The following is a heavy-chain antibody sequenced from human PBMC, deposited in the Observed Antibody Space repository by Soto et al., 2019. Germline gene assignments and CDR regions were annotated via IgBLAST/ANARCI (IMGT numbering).Heavy chain of an antibody. CDR1: GFTVSSNY. CDR3: ARYYYDSSGYFDY. D-gene: IGHD3-22*01. Sequence: EVQLVESGGGLVQPGGSLRLSCAASGFTVSSNYMSWVRQAPVKGLEWVSVIYSGGSTYYADSVKGRFTISRDNSKNTLHLQMNSLRAEDTAVYYCARYYYDSSGYFDYWGQGTLVTVSS. J-gene: IGHJ4*02. V-gene: IGHV3-66*01. CDR2: IYSGGST.